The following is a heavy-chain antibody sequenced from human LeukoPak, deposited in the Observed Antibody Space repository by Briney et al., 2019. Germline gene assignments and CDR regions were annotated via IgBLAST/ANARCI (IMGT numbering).Heavy chain of an antibody. J-gene: IGHJ4*02. CDR2: INPNSGGT. V-gene: IGHV1-2*02. Sequence: ASVKVSCKASGYTFTCYYMHWVRQAPGQGLEWMGWINPNSGGTNYAQKFQGRVTMTRDTSISTAYMELSRLTSDDTAVYYCANIVGAATGFDYWGQGTLVTVSS. D-gene: IGHD1-26*01. CDR3: ANIVGAATGFDY. CDR1: GYTFTCYY.